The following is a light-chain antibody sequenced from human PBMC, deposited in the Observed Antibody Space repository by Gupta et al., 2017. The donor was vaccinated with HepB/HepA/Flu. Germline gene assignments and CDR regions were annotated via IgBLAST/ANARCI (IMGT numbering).Light chain of an antibody. V-gene: IGKV2-28*01. CDR3: MQALQANT. Sequence: DMVMTHSPPFLPVTPGEPAYISCRSSQSLLHRTGSHSLDWYVQRPGQTPQLLIYLGSTRAPGVPDRFSCSGLGTDFTLKLTSAEGEDVGIYNCMQALQANTFGHGTKLDIK. CDR1: QSLLHRTGSHS. J-gene: IGKJ3*01. CDR2: LGS.